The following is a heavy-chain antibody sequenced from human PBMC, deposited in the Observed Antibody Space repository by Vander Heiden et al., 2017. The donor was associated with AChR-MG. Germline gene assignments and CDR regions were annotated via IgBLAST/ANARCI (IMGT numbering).Heavy chain of an antibody. CDR3: AKGRYGPGDP. CDR2: ITNSGGGT. D-gene: IGHD4-17*01. Sequence: EVQLLESGGGLVQPGGSLRLSCAASGFTFSNFAMPWVRQPPGKGLEWVSSITNSGGGTYYADSVKGRFTISRDSSKNTLYLQMNSLRADDTAVYYCAKGRYGPGDPWGQGTLVTVSS. V-gene: IGHV3-23*01. CDR1: GFTFSNFA. J-gene: IGHJ5*02.